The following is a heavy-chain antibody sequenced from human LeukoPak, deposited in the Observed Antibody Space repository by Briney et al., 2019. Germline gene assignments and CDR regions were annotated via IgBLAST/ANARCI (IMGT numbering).Heavy chain of an antibody. CDR3: ARGERGSYGY. V-gene: IGHV3-64*01. J-gene: IGHJ4*02. D-gene: IGHD1-26*01. CDR2: ISSNGGST. Sequence: GGSLRLSCAASGFTFSSYAMLWVRQAPGKGLEYVSAISSNGGSTYYANSVKGRFTISRDNSKNTLYLQMGSLRAEDMAVYYCARGERGSYGYWGQGTLVTVSS. CDR1: GFTFSSYA.